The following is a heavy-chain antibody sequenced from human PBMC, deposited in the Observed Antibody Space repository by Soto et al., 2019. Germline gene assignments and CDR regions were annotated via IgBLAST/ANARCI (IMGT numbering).Heavy chain of an antibody. Sequence: SETLSLTCTVSGGSISSSSYYWGWIRQPPGKGLEWIGSIYYSGSTYYNPSLKSRVTISVDTSKNQFSLKLSSVTAADTAVYYCARDMFYDYVWGSYRYYYYYGMDVWGQGTTVTVSS. CDR3: ARDMFYDYVWGSYRYYYYYGMDV. CDR1: GGSISSSSYY. CDR2: IYYSGST. D-gene: IGHD3-16*02. V-gene: IGHV4-39*07. J-gene: IGHJ6*02.